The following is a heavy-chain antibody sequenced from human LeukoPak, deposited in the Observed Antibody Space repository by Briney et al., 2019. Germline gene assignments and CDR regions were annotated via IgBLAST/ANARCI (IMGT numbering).Heavy chain of an antibody. D-gene: IGHD3-10*01. CDR3: ARTRGFGAEWFFDI. V-gene: IGHV3-21*01. Sequence: GESLRLSCAASGFTFSSYVMHWVRQAPGKGLEWVSSISSSSSYIYYADSVKGRFTISRDNAKNSLYLQMNSLRAEDTAVYYCARTRGFGAEWFFDIWGQGTMVTVSS. J-gene: IGHJ3*02. CDR1: GFTFSSYV. CDR2: ISSSSSYI.